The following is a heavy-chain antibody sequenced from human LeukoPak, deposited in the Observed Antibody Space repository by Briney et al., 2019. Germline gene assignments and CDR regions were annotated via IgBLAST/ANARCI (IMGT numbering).Heavy chain of an antibody. CDR3: ARDIAPLRYYDLWSGYLYYYYYGMDV. CDR2: IGAYNGNT. V-gene: IGHV1-18*01. J-gene: IGHJ6*02. Sequence: ASVKVSCKASGYTFTSYGISWVRQAPGQGLEWMGWIGAYNGNTNYTQKLQGRVTMTTDTSTSTAYMELRSLRSDDTAVYYCARDIAPLRYYDLWSGYLYYYYYGMDVWGQGTTVTVSS. CDR1: GYTFTSYG. D-gene: IGHD3-3*01.